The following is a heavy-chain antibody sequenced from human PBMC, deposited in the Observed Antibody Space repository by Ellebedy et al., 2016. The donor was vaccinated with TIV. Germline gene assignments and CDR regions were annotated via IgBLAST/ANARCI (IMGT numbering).Heavy chain of an antibody. CDR1: GYGFTDYY. J-gene: IGHJ3*02. CDR3: ARDLRWTDSFDM. V-gene: IGHV1-2*02. Sequence: AASVKVSCKASGYGFTDYYIHWVRQAPGQGLEWMGWLNPNSGGTNYAQKFQGRVTMTRDTSISTAYLDLSRLTSDDTAVYYCARDLRWTDSFDMWGQGTMVTVSS. D-gene: IGHD4-23*01. CDR2: LNPNSGGT.